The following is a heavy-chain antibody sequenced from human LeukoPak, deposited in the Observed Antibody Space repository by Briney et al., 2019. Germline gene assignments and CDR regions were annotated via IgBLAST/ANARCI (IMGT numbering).Heavy chain of an antibody. CDR1: GFSFSKYW. J-gene: IGHJ4*02. D-gene: IGHD6-19*01. CDR2: INTDGTVT. Sequence: GGSLTLSCAPSGFSFSKYWMLWVRQAPGTGLESVSRINTDGTVTTYADSVKGRFTVSRDNADNTMFLQMNSVRDEDTAVYYCATKQWLAPPPDSWGQGTPVTVSS. CDR3: ATKQWLAPPPDS. V-gene: IGHV3-74*01.